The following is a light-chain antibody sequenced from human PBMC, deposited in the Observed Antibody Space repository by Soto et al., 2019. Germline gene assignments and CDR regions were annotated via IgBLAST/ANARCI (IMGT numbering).Light chain of an antibody. Sequence: DIQMTQSPSTLSASVGDRVTITCRASQSISSWLAWYQQKPGKAPKLLIYKASSLESGVPSRFSGSGSGTEFTRTISSLQPDDFATYYCQQDRTFGQGTKVEIK. CDR1: QSISSW. CDR3: QQDRT. J-gene: IGKJ1*01. V-gene: IGKV1-5*03. CDR2: KAS.